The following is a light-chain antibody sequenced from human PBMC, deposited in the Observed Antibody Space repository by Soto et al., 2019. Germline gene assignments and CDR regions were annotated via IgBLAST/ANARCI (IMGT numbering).Light chain of an antibody. CDR2: EVT. Sequence: QSALTQPPSASGSPGQSVTISCTGTSSDVGGYDYVSWYQQHPGKAPKLMNYEVTKRPAGVPDRFSGSKSGNTASLTVSGLQAEDDADYYCSSYASSNNFVFGTGTKLTVL. CDR1: SSDVGGYDY. J-gene: IGLJ1*01. V-gene: IGLV2-8*01. CDR3: SSYASSNNFV.